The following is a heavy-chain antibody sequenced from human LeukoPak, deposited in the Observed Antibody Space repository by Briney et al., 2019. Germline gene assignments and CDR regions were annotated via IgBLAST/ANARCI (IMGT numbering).Heavy chain of an antibody. J-gene: IGHJ4*02. CDR1: GGSISSGSYY. D-gene: IGHD2-15*01. CDR3: ARKNGRGYFDY. V-gene: IGHV4-61*02. Sequence: SETLSLTCTVSGGSISSGSYYWSWIRQPAGKGLEWIGRIYTSGSTNYNPSLKGRVTISLDTSRNQFSLRLNSVTAADTAVYYCARKNGRGYFDYWGQGTLITVSS. CDR2: IYTSGST.